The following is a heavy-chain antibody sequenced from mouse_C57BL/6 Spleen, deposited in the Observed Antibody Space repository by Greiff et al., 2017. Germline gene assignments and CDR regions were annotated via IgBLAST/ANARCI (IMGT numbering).Heavy chain of an antibody. CDR1: GYTFTDYE. Sequence: QVQLQQSGAELVRPGASVTLSCKASGYTFTDYEMHWVKQTPVHGLEWIGAIDPETGGTAYNQKFKGKAILTADKSSSPAYMELRSLTSEDSAVYYCTREGPYGPDYWGQGTTLTVSS. CDR2: IDPETGGT. V-gene: IGHV1-15*01. J-gene: IGHJ2*01. CDR3: TREGPYGPDY. D-gene: IGHD1-1*02.